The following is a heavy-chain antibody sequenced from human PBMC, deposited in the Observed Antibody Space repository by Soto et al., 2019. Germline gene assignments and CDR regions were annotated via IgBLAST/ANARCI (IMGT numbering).Heavy chain of an antibody. J-gene: IGHJ6*02. CDR1: GFTFSSYE. D-gene: IGHD3-3*01. V-gene: IGHV3-48*03. CDR3: ARDCPYYEFWSGYHCYYYYGMDV. Sequence: EVQLVESGGGLVQPGGSMRLSCAASGFTFSSYEMNWVRQAPGKGLEWVSYISSSGSTIYYADSVKRRFTISRDNAKNSLYLQMNSLRAEDTAVYYCARDCPYYEFWSGYHCYYYYGMDVWGQGTTVTVSS. CDR2: ISSSGSTI.